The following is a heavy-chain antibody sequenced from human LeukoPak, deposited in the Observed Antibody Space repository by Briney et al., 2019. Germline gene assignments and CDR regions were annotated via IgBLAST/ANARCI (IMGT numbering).Heavy chain of an antibody. V-gene: IGHV3-30*02. J-gene: IGHJ3*02. Sequence: GGSLRLSCAASGFTFSSYRMHWVRQAPGKGLEWVAVIWYGGSNKYYADSVKGRFTISRDNSKNTLYLQMNSLRAEDTAVYYCAKGSLPGAFDIWGQGTMVTVSS. CDR2: IWYGGSNK. CDR1: GFTFSSYR. CDR3: AKGSLPGAFDI.